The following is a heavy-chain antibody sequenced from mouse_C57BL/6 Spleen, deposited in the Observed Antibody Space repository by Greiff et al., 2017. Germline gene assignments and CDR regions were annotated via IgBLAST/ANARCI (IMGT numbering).Heavy chain of an antibody. CDR2: FYPGSGSK. D-gene: IGHD2-1*01. Sequence: QVQLQQSGAELVKPGASVKLSCKASGYTFTEYTIHWVKQRPGQGLEWIGWFYPGSGSKKYNEKFKDKATLTVDKSSSTAYMELSILTSEDSAGYFCARHDYWDYCNYYLAYWGQGTLVTVSA. CDR3: ARHDYWDYCNYYLAY. CDR1: GYTFTEYT. J-gene: IGHJ3*01. V-gene: IGHV1-62-2*01.